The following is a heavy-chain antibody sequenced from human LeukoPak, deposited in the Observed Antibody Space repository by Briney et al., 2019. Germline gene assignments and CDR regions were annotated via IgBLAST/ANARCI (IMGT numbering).Heavy chain of an antibody. D-gene: IGHD3-3*01. CDR2: ISSSSSYI. J-gene: IGHJ5*02. CDR1: GFTFSSYS. V-gene: IGHV3-21*01. CDR3: ARSATLEWLSTNWFDP. Sequence: PGGSLRLSCAASGFTFSSYSMNWVRQAPGKGLEWVSSISSSSSYIYYADSVKGRFTISRDNAKNSLYLQMNSLRAEDTAVYYCARSATLEWLSTNWFDPWGQGTLVTVSS.